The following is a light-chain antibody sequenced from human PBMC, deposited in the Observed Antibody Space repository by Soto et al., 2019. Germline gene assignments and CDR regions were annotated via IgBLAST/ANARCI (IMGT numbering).Light chain of an antibody. CDR2: GAS. V-gene: IGKV3-20*01. J-gene: IGKJ1*01. CDR1: QSVSSSY. Sequence: EIVLTQSPGTLSLSPGERATLSCRASQSVSSSYLAWYQQKPGQAPRLLIYGASSRATGIPDRFNGSGSGTDFTLTISRLEPEDFAVYYWQQYGSSRTFGQGTKEEI. CDR3: QQYGSSRT.